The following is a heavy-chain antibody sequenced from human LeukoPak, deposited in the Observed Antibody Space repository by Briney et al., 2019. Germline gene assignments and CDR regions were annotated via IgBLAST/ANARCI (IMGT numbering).Heavy chain of an antibody. CDR3: ARSLGGGDCSWEFDP. Sequence: GESLKISCKGSGYSFTSYWIGWVRQMPGKGLEWMGVIYPGDSDTRYSPSFQGQVTISADKSISTAYLQWSSLKASDTAMYYCARSLGGGDCSWEFDPWGQGTLVTVSS. CDR1: GYSFTSYW. V-gene: IGHV5-51*01. D-gene: IGHD2-21*02. CDR2: IYPGDSDT. J-gene: IGHJ5*02.